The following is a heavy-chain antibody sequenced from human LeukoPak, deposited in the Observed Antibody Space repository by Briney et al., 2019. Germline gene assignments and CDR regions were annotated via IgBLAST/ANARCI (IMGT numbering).Heavy chain of an antibody. CDR2: ISGSGGST. V-gene: IGHV3-23*01. J-gene: IGHJ6*02. D-gene: IGHD2-15*01. CDR1: GFTFSSYA. CDR3: AKDFSSDIVVVVAAADV. Sequence: PGGSLRLSCAASGFTFSSYAMSWVRQAPGKGLEWVSAISGSGGSTYYADSVKGRFTISRDNSKNTLYLQMNSLRAEDTAVYYCAKDFSSDIVVVVAAADVWGQGTTVTVSS.